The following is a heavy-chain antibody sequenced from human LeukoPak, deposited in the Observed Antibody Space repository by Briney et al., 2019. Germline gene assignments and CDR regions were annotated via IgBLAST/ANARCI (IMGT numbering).Heavy chain of an antibody. Sequence: GFLRLSCAASGFTFSTYAMSWVRQAPGKGLEWVSVISGSGGSTYYAESVKGRFTISRDNSKNTLYLQMNSLRAEDTAVYYCAKISLDYWGQGTLVTVSS. CDR2: ISGSGGST. V-gene: IGHV3-23*01. CDR3: AKISLDY. J-gene: IGHJ4*02. CDR1: GFTFSTYA.